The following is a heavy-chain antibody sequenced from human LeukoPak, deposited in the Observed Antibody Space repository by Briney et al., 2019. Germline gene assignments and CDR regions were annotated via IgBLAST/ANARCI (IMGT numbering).Heavy chain of an antibody. V-gene: IGHV5-51*01. CDR1: GYSFTSYW. Sequence: GESLKISCEGSGYSFTSYWIGWVRQMPGKGLEWMGIIYPGDSDTRYSPSFQGQVTISADKSISTAYLQWSSLKASDTAMYYCARRVRSGREYTLSWGQGTLVTVSS. CDR3: ARRVRSGREYTLS. J-gene: IGHJ4*02. D-gene: IGHD6-6*01. CDR2: IYPGDSDT.